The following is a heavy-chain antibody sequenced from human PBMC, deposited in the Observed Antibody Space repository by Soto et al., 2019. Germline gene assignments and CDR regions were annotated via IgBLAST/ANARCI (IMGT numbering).Heavy chain of an antibody. D-gene: IGHD3-16*01. V-gene: IGHV4-61*08. CDR1: GGSVSGVDYF. CDR2: IYYSGST. CDR3: ARHLTAGGHYYGMDV. J-gene: IGHJ6*02. Sequence: PSETLSLTCTVSGGSVSGVDYFWSWIRQSPGKGLEWIGYIYYSGSTNYNPSLKSRVTISVDTSKNQFSLKLSSVTAADTAVYYCARHLTAGGHYYGMDVWGQGTTVTVSS.